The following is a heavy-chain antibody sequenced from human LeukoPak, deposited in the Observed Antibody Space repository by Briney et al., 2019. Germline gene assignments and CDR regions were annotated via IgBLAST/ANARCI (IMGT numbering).Heavy chain of an antibody. D-gene: IGHD2-2*01. CDR3: AKDRCSSTSCPNRFDP. V-gene: IGHV3-30*02. CDR2: ILFDGSLT. Sequence: PGGSLRLSCAASGFTFSNYGMHWVRQVPGKGLEWVAFILFDGSLTLYADSVKGRFAISRDNSKNTLYLQMNSLTAEDTALYHCAKDRCSSTSCPNRFDPWGQGTLVTVPS. CDR1: GFTFSNYG. J-gene: IGHJ5*02.